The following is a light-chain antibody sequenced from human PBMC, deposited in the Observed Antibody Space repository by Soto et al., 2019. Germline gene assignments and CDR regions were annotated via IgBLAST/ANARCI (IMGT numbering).Light chain of an antibody. V-gene: IGKV3-15*01. CDR3: QQYDKWPRT. CDR2: GAS. J-gene: IGKJ1*01. Sequence: EIVMTQSPATLSVSPAEIATLSCRASQSVSRKLAWYQQTRGQAPRLLMYGASTRATGVPAMFSGSGSGTEFTLTISNLQSEDFAVYHCQQYDKWPRTFGQGTKV. CDR1: QSVSRK.